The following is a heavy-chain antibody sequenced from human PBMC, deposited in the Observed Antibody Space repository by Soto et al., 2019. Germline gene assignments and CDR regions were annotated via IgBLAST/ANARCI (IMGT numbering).Heavy chain of an antibody. J-gene: IGHJ4*02. V-gene: IGHV1-3*01. D-gene: IGHD2-21*02. CDR1: GYTFTSFA. CDR2: INAGNGNT. Sequence: ASVKVSCKTSGYTFTSFAIHWVLQAPGQRLEWMGWINAGNGNTKYSQKFQGRVTITRDTSASTAYMELSSLRSEDTAVYYCARSIVVVTALDYWGQGTLVTVS. CDR3: ARSIVVVTALDY.